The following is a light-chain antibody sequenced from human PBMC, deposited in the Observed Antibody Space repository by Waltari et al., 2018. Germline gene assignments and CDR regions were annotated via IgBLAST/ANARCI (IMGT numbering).Light chain of an antibody. CDR2: KTS. V-gene: IGKV1-39*01. Sequence: DIQMTQSPSSLSASVGDRVTTTCRASQSISKLLNWFQQKPGKAPKILIYKTSTLQTGVPSRFSASGSGAHFTLTISNLQPEDFGTYYCHQSDDVPLTFGGGTKLEI. CDR3: HQSDDVPLT. J-gene: IGKJ4*01. CDR1: QSISKL.